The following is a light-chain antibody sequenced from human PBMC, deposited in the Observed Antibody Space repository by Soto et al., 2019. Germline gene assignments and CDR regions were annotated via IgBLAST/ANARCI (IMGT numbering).Light chain of an antibody. CDR2: QVT. V-gene: IGLV2-14*01. Sequence: QSALTQPASVSGSPGQSITISCTGTSSDVGGYNYVSWYQHHPGKAPQLMIFQVTNRPSGVSNRFSGGKSGNTASLTISGRQAEGEGDYYCSSYTSSGTDVVFGGGTKLTVL. CDR3: SSYTSSGTDVV. CDR1: SSDVGGYNY. J-gene: IGLJ2*01.